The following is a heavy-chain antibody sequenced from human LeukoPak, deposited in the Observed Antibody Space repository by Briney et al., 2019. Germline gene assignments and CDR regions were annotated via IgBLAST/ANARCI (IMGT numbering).Heavy chain of an antibody. Sequence: ASVKVSCKASGGTFSSYAISWVRQAPGQGLEWMGGIIPIFGTANYAQKFQGRVTITADKSTSTAYMELSSLRAEDTAVYYCATQKRRDGYPGPWDYWGQGTLVTVSS. CDR2: IIPIFGTA. V-gene: IGHV1-69*06. CDR3: ATQKRRDGYPGPWDY. D-gene: IGHD5-24*01. J-gene: IGHJ4*02. CDR1: GGTFSSYA.